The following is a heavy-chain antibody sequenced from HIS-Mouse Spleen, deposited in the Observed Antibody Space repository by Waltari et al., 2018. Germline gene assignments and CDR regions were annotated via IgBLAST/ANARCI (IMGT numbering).Heavy chain of an antibody. CDR3: ARDAVYYDFWSGPDAFDI. Sequence: QVKLVESGGGVVQPGRSLRLSCAASGFTFSSYGMHWVRQAPGKGLEWVAVIWYDGSNKYYADSVKGRFTISRDNSKNTLYLQMNSLRAEDTAVYYCARDAVYYDFWSGPDAFDIWGQGTMVTVSS. J-gene: IGHJ3*02. D-gene: IGHD3-3*01. CDR1: GFTFSSYG. CDR2: IWYDGSNK. V-gene: IGHV3-33*01.